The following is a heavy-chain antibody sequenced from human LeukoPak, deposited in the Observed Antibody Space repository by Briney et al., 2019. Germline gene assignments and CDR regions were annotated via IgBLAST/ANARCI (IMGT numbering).Heavy chain of an antibody. CDR1: VYTFTTYG. J-gene: IGHJ6*02. D-gene: IGHD1-26*01. Sequence: SVKVSCEASVYTFTTYGISWVRQAPGQGLEWMGGIIPIFGTANYAQKFQGRVTITADESTSTAYMELSSLRSEDTAVYYCARVGTYPMDVWGQGTTVTVSS. V-gene: IGHV1-69*13. CDR2: IIPIFGTA. CDR3: ARVGTYPMDV.